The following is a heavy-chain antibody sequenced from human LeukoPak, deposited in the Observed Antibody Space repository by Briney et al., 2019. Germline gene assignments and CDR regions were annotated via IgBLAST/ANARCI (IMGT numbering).Heavy chain of an antibody. CDR3: AKDWYYYGSGSYPDY. V-gene: IGHV3-30*02. Sequence: GGSLRLSCAASGFTFSSYGMHWVRQAPGKGLEWVAFIRYDGSNKYYADSVKGRFTISRDNSKNTLYLQMNSLRAEDTAVYYCAKDWYYYGSGSYPDYWGQGTLVTVSS. J-gene: IGHJ4*02. D-gene: IGHD3-10*01. CDR2: IRYDGSNK. CDR1: GFTFSSYG.